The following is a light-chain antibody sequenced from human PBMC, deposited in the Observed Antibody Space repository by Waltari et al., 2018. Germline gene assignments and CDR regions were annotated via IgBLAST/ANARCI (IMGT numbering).Light chain of an antibody. CDR2: WAS. Sequence: DIEMTQSPDSLGVSLGERATITCKSSQRLFYRPKNKNYLAWYQQKRGQPPRLLISWASTRESGVPDRFSGSGSGTYFTLTISSLQAEDVAVYYCHQYYTTPRTFGQGTKLEIK. V-gene: IGKV4-1*01. CDR3: HQYYTTPRT. CDR1: QRLFYRPKNKNY. J-gene: IGKJ2*01.